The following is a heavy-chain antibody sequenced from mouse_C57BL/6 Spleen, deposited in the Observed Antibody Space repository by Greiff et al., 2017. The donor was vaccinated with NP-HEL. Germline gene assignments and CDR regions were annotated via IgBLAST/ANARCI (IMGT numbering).Heavy chain of an antibody. CDR2: IRNKANGYTT. Sequence: EVKLQESGGGLVQPGGSLSLSCAASGFTFTDYYMSWVRQPPGKALEWLGFIRNKANGYTTEYSASVKGRFTISRDNSQSILYLQMNALRAEDSATYYWARSGSYYFDYWGQGTTLTVSS. V-gene: IGHV7-3*01. CDR1: GFTFTDYY. D-gene: IGHD2-2*01. J-gene: IGHJ2*01. CDR3: ARSGSYYFDY.